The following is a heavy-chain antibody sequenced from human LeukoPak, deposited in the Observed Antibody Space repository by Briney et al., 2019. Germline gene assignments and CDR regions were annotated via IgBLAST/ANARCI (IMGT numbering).Heavy chain of an antibody. V-gene: IGHV4-59*01. CDR2: IYYSGST. J-gene: IGHJ6*04. D-gene: IGHD3-16*01. CDR3: ARCGGLLKAMHYMADV. CDR1: GGSISSCY. Sequence: SETLSLTCTVSGGSISSCYWSWIRQPPGKGLEWIGYIYYSGSTNYNPSLKSRVTISVDTSKNQFSLKLSSVTAADTAVYYCARCGGLLKAMHYMADVWGKGTTVTVSS.